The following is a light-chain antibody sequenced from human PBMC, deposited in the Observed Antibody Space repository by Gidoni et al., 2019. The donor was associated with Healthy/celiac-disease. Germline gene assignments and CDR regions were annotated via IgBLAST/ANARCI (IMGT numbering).Light chain of an antibody. V-gene: IGKV1-9*01. CDR3: QQLNSYPLT. CDR1: QGISSY. CDR2: ASS. Sequence: IQFTQSPSSLSASVGDRVTITCGASQGISSYLAWYQQKPGKAPKLLSYASSTLQSGVPSRFSGSGDGTDFTLTISSLKPEDFATYYCQQLNSYPLTCGGGTKVESK. J-gene: IGKJ4*01.